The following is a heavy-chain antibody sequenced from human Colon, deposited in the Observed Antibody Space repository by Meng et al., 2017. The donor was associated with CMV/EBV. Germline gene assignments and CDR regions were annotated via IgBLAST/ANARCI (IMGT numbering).Heavy chain of an antibody. CDR2: IHPSGHP. Sequence: QVQLVQSGAEVKKPXASVKVSCKASGYTYTDYQTDWVRQAPGQGLEWMGWIHPSGHPTYAQKFQGRVTMTIDTSTTTASMELRSLRSDDSALYYCVKHSSDWSLDSWGQGTLVTVS. CDR1: GYTYTDYQ. J-gene: IGHJ4*02. V-gene: IGHV1-18*01. CDR3: VKHSSDWSLDS. D-gene: IGHD6-19*01.